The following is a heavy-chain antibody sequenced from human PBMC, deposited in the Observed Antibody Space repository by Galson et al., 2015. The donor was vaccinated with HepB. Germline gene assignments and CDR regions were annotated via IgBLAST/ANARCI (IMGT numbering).Heavy chain of an antibody. CDR2: ISSSSSYT. D-gene: IGHD3-22*01. J-gene: IGHJ4*02. Sequence: SLRLSCAASGFTFSDYYMSWIRQAPGKGLEWVSYISSSSSYTNYADSVKGRFTISRDNAKNSLYLQMNSLRAEDTAVYYCASSISGYYYPYWGQGTLVTVSS. V-gene: IGHV3-11*03. CDR1: GFTFSDYY. CDR3: ASSISGYYYPY.